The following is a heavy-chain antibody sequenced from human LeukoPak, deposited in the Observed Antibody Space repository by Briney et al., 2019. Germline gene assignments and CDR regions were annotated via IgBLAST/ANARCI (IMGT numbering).Heavy chain of an antibody. Sequence: GGSLRLSCAASGFTASSNYMSWVRQAPGKGLEWVSVIYSGGSTYYADSVKGRFTISRDNSKNTLYLQMNSLRAEDTAVYYCARGERWLQFDYWGQGTLVTVSS. V-gene: IGHV3-53*01. CDR2: IYSGGST. D-gene: IGHD5-24*01. CDR3: ARGERWLQFDY. J-gene: IGHJ4*02. CDR1: GFTASSNY.